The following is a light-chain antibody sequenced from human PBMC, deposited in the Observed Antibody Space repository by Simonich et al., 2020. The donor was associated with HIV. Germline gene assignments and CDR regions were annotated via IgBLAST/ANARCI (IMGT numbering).Light chain of an antibody. CDR2: DVT. CDR1: SSDVGAYNY. J-gene: IGLJ3*02. Sequence: QSALTQPASVSGSPGQSITISCTGTSSDVGAYNYVSWYQQHPGKAPKLMIYDVTKRPSGVSNRFSGSKSGNTASLTISGLQADDEADYYCSSYTTSSTMFGGGTKLTVL. V-gene: IGLV2-14*01. CDR3: SSYTTSSTM.